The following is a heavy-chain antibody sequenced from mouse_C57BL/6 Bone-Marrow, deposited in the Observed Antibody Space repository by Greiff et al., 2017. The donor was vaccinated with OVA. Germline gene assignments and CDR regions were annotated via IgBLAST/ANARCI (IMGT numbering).Heavy chain of an antibody. V-gene: IGHV1-7*01. CDR3: ASYDYDAYWCFDV. CDR1: GYTFTSYW. D-gene: IGHD2-4*01. CDR2: INPSSGYT. J-gene: IGHJ1*03. Sequence: QVQLQQSGAELAKPGASVKLSCKASGYTFTSYWMHWVKQRPGQGLEWIGYINPSSGYTKYNQKFKDKATLTADKSSSTAYMQLSSLTYEDSAVYSCASYDYDAYWCFDVWGTGTTVTVSS.